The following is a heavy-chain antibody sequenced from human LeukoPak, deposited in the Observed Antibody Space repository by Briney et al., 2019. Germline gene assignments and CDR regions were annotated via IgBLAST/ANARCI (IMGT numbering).Heavy chain of an antibody. J-gene: IGHJ5*02. CDR3: ARHDWFDP. Sequence: GGSLRLSCAASGFNFNNYNMNWVRQAPGKGLEWVSVIYSGGSTYYADSVKGRFTISRDNSKNTLYLQMNSLRAEDTAVYYCARHDWFDPWGQGTLVTVSS. CDR1: GFNFNNYN. V-gene: IGHV3-66*04. CDR2: IYSGGST.